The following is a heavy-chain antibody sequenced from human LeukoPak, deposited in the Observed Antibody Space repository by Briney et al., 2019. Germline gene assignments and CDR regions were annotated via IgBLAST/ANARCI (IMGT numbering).Heavy chain of an antibody. Sequence: GGSLRLSCAASGFTFSSYAMHWVRQAPGKGLEWVAVISYDGSNKYYADSVKGRFTISRDNAKNSLYLQMNSLRAEDTAVYYCARDLRGYFDATGGQGTLVTVSS. CDR1: GFTFSSYA. CDR2: ISYDGSNK. V-gene: IGHV3-30*04. J-gene: IGHJ4*02. CDR3: ARDLRGYFDAT. D-gene: IGHD3-9*01.